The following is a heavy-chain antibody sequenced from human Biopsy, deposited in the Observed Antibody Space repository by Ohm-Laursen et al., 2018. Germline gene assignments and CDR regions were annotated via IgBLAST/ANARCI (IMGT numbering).Heavy chain of an antibody. Sequence: AASVKVSCKPSGYTFTAFSVHWLRQAPGQGLEWMGWINPKSGDTDYPQNFQGRVPMTRDTSISTAYMDLSRLRSDDTAVYYCARGRRHCSGTCSRWYFDLWGRGTLVTVSS. V-gene: IGHV1-2*02. CDR2: INPKSGDT. D-gene: IGHD2-2*01. CDR3: ARGRRHCSGTCSRWYFDL. J-gene: IGHJ2*01. CDR1: GYTFTAFS.